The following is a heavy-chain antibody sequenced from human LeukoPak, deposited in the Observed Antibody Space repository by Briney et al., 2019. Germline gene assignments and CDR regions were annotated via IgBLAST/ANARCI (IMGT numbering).Heavy chain of an antibody. D-gene: IGHD2-15*01. V-gene: IGHV3-21*01. J-gene: IGHJ3*02. CDR3: RGYCSGGHCYNTPIGFDI. CDR1: GFTFSSYN. Sequence: PGGSLRLSCAASGFTFSSYNMNWVRQAPGKGLEWVSSIRSSSSYTFYADSVKGRFIISRDNAKNSLYLQMNSLRGEDTAVYYCRGYCSGGHCYNTPIGFDIWGQGTMVTVSS. CDR2: IRSSSSYT.